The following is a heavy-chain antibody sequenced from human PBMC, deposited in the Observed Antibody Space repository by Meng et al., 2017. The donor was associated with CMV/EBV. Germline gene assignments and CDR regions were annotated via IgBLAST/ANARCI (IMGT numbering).Heavy chain of an antibody. D-gene: IGHD2-2*01. J-gene: IGHJ6*02. CDR1: GGTFGSYA. CDR3: ARDIVVVPAAPTYYYYGMDV. V-gene: IGHV1-69*05. CDR2: IIPIFGTA. Sequence: SVKVSCKASGGTFGSYAISWVRQAPGQGLEWMGGIIPIFGTANYAQKFQGRVTITTDESTSTAYMELSSLRSEDTAVYYCARDIVVVPAAPTYYYYGMDVWGQGTTVTVSS.